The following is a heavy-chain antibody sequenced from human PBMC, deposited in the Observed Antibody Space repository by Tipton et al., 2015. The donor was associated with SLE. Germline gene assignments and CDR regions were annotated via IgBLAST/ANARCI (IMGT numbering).Heavy chain of an antibody. CDR3: ARLGPTGDLVDAFDI. Sequence: GLVKPSQTLSLTCAISGDSVSSNSAAWNWIRQSPSRGLEGLGGTYYRSKWYNDYAVSVKSRININPDTSKNQFSLQVNSVPPEDTAVYYCARLGPTGDLVDAFDIWGQGKMVPVSS. CDR2: TYYRSKWYN. J-gene: IGHJ3*02. V-gene: IGHV6-1*01. CDR1: GDSVSSNSAA. D-gene: IGHD7-27*01.